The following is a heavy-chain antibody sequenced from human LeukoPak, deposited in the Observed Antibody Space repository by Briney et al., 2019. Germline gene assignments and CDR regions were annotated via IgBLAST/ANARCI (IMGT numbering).Heavy chain of an antibody. CDR1: GVTFSSYA. Sequence: GGSLRLSCAASGVTFSSYAMSWVRQAPGKGLEWVSAISGSGGSTYYADSVKGRFTISRDNSKNTLYLQMNSLRAEDTAVYYCAKDQGEYYYDSSGSAYWGQGTLVTVSS. CDR3: AKDQGEYYYDSSGSAY. V-gene: IGHV3-23*01. CDR2: ISGSGGST. D-gene: IGHD3-22*01. J-gene: IGHJ4*02.